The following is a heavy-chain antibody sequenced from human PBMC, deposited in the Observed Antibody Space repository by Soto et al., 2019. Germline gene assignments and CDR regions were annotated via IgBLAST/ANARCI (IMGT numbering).Heavy chain of an antibody. J-gene: IGHJ4*02. Sequence: QVHLVQSGAEVKKPGTSVKVSCKASGYTFTSYGITWVRQAPGQGLEWMGWISAHNGNTDYAQKLQGRVIVTRDTSTSTAYMGLRSLISADTPVYYCARGRYGDYWGQGALVTVSS. V-gene: IGHV1-18*01. CDR1: GYTFTSYG. D-gene: IGHD1-1*01. CDR2: ISAHNGNT. CDR3: ARGRYGDY.